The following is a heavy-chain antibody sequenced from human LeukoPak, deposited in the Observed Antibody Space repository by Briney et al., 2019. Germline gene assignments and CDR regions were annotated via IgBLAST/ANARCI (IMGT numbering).Heavy chain of an antibody. CDR3: AKGNWRYFDY. CDR2: ISASGGST. J-gene: IGHJ4*02. CDR1: GFTFSSYA. Sequence: GGSLRLSCAASGFTFSSYAMSWVRQAPGKGLEWVSAISASGGSTYYADSLKGRFTISRDNSKNTLYLQMNSLGADDTAVYYCAKGNWRYFDYWGQGTLVTVSS. D-gene: IGHD1-1*01. V-gene: IGHV3-23*01.